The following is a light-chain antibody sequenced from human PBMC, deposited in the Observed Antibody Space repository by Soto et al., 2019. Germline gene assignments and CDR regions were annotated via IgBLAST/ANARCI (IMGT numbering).Light chain of an antibody. J-gene: IGKJ1*01. Sequence: DIQMTQSPSTLSASVGDRVTITCRASQGISAWLAWYQQKPGKAPKLLINKASVLESGVPSRFSGSGSGTEFTLTICSLQPDDFATYYCQQYETYSRTFGQGTKVETK. V-gene: IGKV1-5*03. CDR1: QGISAW. CDR2: KAS. CDR3: QQYETYSRT.